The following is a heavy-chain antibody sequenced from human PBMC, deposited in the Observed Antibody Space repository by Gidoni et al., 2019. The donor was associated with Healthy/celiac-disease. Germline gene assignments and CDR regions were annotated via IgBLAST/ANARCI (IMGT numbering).Heavy chain of an antibody. CDR1: GFTFSSYA. Sequence: EVQLLESGGGLVQPGGSLRLSCAASGFTFSSYAMSWVRQAPGKGLEWVSAISGSGGSTYYADSVKGRFTISRDNSKNTLYLQMNSLRAEDTAVYYCAKGPYDFWSGYPHYYYGMDVWGQGTTVTVSS. J-gene: IGHJ6*02. V-gene: IGHV3-23*01. CDR2: ISGSGGST. D-gene: IGHD3-3*01. CDR3: AKGPYDFWSGYPHYYYGMDV.